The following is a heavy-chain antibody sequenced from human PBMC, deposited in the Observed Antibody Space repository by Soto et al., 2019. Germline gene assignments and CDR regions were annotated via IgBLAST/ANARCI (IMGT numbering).Heavy chain of an antibody. J-gene: IGHJ3*02. CDR3: ARVPPYSSGDAFDI. Sequence: VQLVQSGAEVKKPGASVKVSCKASGYTFTSSGISWVRQAPGQGLEWMGWISAYNGNTNYAQKLQGRVTMTTDTSPSTAYRERRSLRSDDTAVYYCARVPPYSSGDAFDIWGQGTMVTVSS. V-gene: IGHV1-18*01. CDR1: GYTFTSSG. CDR2: ISAYNGNT. D-gene: IGHD6-19*01.